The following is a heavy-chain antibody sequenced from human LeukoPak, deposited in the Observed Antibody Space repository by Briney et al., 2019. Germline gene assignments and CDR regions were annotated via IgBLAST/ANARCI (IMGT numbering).Heavy chain of an antibody. V-gene: IGHV3-30*18. CDR2: IAYDGGDK. J-gene: IGHJ4*02. CDR3: AKDFKAVAAAYYLDY. Sequence: GGSLRLSCAASGFTFSGYGMHWVRQAPGKGLEWVAVIAYDGGDKKYADSVKGRFAISRDSSRNTVYLQMDSLRADDTAIYYCAKDFKAVAAAYYLDYWGQGTLVTVSS. CDR1: GFTFSGYG. D-gene: IGHD2-15*01.